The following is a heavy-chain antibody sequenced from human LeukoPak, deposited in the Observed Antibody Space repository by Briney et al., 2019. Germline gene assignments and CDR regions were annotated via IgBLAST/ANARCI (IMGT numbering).Heavy chain of an antibody. CDR1: GGSISSYY. CDR2: IYYSGST. Sequence: SETLSLTCTVSGGSISSYYWSWIRQPPGKGLEWIGYIYYSGSTNYNPSLKSRVTISADTSKNQFSLKLSSVTAADTAVYYCARDHGIVGATIGFDYWGQGTLVTVSS. D-gene: IGHD1-26*01. V-gene: IGHV4-59*01. CDR3: ARDHGIVGATIGFDY. J-gene: IGHJ4*02.